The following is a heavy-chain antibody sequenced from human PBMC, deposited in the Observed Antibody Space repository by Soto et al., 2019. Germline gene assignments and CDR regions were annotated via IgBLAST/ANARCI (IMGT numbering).Heavy chain of an antibody. CDR3: ASSPGYTSGHFDY. Sequence: EVQLVESGGGLVKPGGSLRLSCAASGFTFSSYSRNWVRQAPGKGLEWVSSISGSSSYIYYADSVKGRFTISRDNAKNSLFLQVNGLRAEDTAVYYCASSPGYTSGHFDYWGQGTLVTVSS. CDR2: ISGSSSYI. V-gene: IGHV3-21*01. CDR1: GFTFSSYS. D-gene: IGHD6-25*01. J-gene: IGHJ4*02.